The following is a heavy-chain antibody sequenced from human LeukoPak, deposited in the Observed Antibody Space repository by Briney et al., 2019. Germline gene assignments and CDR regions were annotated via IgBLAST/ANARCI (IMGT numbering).Heavy chain of an antibody. CDR3: ARDLSAAGTGFDY. CDR1: GYTFTDNV. D-gene: IGHD6-13*01. J-gene: IGHJ4*02. V-gene: IGHV1-8*02. Sequence: ASVKVSCKTSGYTFTDNVINWVRQATGQGLEWMGWMNPNSGNTGYAQKFQGRVTMTRNTSISTAYMELSSLRSEDTAVYYCARDLSAAGTGFDYWGQGTLVTVSS. CDR2: MNPNSGNT.